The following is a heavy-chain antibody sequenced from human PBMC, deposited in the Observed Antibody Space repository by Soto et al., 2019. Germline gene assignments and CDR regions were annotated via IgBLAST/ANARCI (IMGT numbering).Heavy chain of an antibody. D-gene: IGHD2-2*02. CDR3: ERSRRQYPNDY. Sequence: SETLSLTCTVSGGSISSYYWSWIRQPPGKGLEWIGYIYYSGSTNYNPSLKSRVTISVDTSKNQFSLKLSSVTAADTAVYYCERSRRQYPNDYWGQGTLVTVSS. V-gene: IGHV4-59*01. CDR2: IYYSGST. J-gene: IGHJ4*02. CDR1: GGSISSYY.